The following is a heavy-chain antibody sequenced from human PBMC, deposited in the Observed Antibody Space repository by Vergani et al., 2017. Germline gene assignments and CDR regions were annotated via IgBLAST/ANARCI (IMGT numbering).Heavy chain of an antibody. J-gene: IGHJ3*02. V-gene: IGHV3-21*01. CDR2: ISSSSSYI. Sequence: EVQLVESGGGLVKPGGSLRLSCAASGFTFSSYSMNWVRQAPGKGLEWVSSISSSSSYIYYADSVKGRFTISSDNAKNSLYLQMNSLRAEDTAVYYCARDQYDSSGTGAFDIWGQGTMVTVSS. D-gene: IGHD3-22*01. CDR3: ARDQYDSSGTGAFDI. CDR1: GFTFSSYS.